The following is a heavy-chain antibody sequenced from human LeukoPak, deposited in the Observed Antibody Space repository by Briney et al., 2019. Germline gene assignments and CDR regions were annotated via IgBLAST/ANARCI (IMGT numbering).Heavy chain of an antibody. CDR1: GFTFSSYS. J-gene: IGHJ4*02. D-gene: IGHD2-2*01. V-gene: IGHV3-21*01. Sequence: GRSLRLSCAASGFTFSSYSMDWVRQAPGKGLEWVSSISSSSSYIYYAASVKGRFTISTDHAKRSLYLQMNSLRADDTAVYYCARTHCSSTSCPSGLWGQGTLVTVSS. CDR2: ISSSSSYI. CDR3: ARTHCSSTSCPSGL.